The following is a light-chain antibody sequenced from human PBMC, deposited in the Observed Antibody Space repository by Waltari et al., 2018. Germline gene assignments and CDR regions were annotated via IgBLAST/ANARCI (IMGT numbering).Light chain of an antibody. V-gene: IGKV1D-16*01. CDR2: ATS. Sequence: IQMTQSPSSLPASVGDRVTITCRASHDINGRLAWYQQKPEKAPKSLIYATSSLHSGVPTTFSGSGSGTDYSLTISSLQPEDFATYYCLQYNTYPYTFGQGTKLDIK. J-gene: IGKJ2*01. CDR1: HDINGR. CDR3: LQYNTYPYT.